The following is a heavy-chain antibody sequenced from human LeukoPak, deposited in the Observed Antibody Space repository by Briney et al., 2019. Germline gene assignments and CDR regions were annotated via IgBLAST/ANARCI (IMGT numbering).Heavy chain of an antibody. CDR1: GFTFSTYW. V-gene: IGHV3-74*01. D-gene: IGHD1-26*01. CDR3: TLVGATGGDPFDI. CDR2: INSDGSST. Sequence: GGSLRLSCAASGFTFSTYWMHWVRQAPGKGLVWVSRINSDGSSTSYADSVKGRFTISRDNAKNTLYLQMNSLRAEDTAVYYCTLVGATGGDPFDIWGQGTMVTVSS. J-gene: IGHJ3*02.